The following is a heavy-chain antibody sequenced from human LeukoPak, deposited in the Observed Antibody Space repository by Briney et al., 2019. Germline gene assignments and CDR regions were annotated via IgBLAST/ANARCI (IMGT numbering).Heavy chain of an antibody. J-gene: IGHJ4*02. V-gene: IGHV3-21*01. Sequence: GGSLRLSCAASGFTFTTYSLNWVRQAPGKGLEWVSSISSSSYIYYADSVKGRFTISRDNAENSLYLQMNSLRAEDTAVYYCARDRYGDYVFDYWGQGTLVTVSS. D-gene: IGHD4-17*01. CDR1: GFTFTTYS. CDR2: ISSSSYI. CDR3: ARDRYGDYVFDY.